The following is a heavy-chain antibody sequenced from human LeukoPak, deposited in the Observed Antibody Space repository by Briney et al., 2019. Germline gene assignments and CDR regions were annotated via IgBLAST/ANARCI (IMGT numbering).Heavy chain of an antibody. Sequence: GGSLRLSCAASGFTFSSYDMHWVRQATGKGLEWVSAIGTAGDTYYPGSVKGRFTISRENAKNSLYLQMNSLRAGDTAVYYCARGIAVDYYYGTDVWGQGTTVTVSS. CDR2: IGTAGDT. J-gene: IGHJ6*02. V-gene: IGHV3-13*01. CDR3: ARGIAVDYYYGTDV. CDR1: GFTFSSYD. D-gene: IGHD6-19*01.